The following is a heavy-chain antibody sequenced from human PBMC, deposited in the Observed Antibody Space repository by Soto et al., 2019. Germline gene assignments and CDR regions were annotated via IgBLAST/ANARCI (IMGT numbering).Heavy chain of an antibody. CDR3: GRGGWGMSLGD. Sequence: EVQLVESGGGLVQPGGSLRLSCAASGFTFSSYWMHWVRQTPEKGLVWVSRINRDGRGTCYADSVKGRFTISRDNAKNTLFLLMSDLRAEDTGVYYSGRGGWGMSLGDWGQGLLVTVSS. CDR2: INRDGRGT. J-gene: IGHJ4*02. CDR1: GFTFSSYW. D-gene: IGHD3-16*01. V-gene: IGHV3-74*01.